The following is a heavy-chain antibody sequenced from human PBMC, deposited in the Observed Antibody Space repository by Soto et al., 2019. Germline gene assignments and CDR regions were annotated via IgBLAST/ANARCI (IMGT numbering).Heavy chain of an antibody. CDR2: INPHGGST. CDR1: RDTFTSYY. D-gene: IGHD1-26*01. CDR3: ARSSGGNFGIIIEGTNWFAP. Sequence: ASVKVSCKAPRDTFTSYYINWVRQAPGQGLELMGVINPHGGSTAYAQKFKGRVTLTRDTSASTVYMEVSSLTSEDTAMYYCARSSGGNFGIIIEGTNWFAPWGQGTLVTVSS. J-gene: IGHJ5*02. V-gene: IGHV1-46*01.